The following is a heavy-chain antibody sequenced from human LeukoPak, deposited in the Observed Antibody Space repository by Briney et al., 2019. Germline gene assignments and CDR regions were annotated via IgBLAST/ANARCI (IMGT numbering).Heavy chain of an antibody. J-gene: IGHJ4*02. D-gene: IGHD1-26*01. Sequence: PSETLSLTCTVSGGSINTPNYYWGWIRQTPGKGLEWIGNIFYSGGTYYSPSLTSRVTISLDTSRNQFSLKLSSVTAADTAVYYCARGGGSYFPTMYYFDYWGQGTLVTVSS. CDR3: ARGGGSYFPTMYYFDY. V-gene: IGHV4-39*07. CDR2: IFYSGGT. CDR1: GGSINTPNYY.